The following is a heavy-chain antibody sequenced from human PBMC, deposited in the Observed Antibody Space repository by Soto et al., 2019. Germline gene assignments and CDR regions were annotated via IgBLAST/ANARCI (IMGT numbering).Heavy chain of an antibody. V-gene: IGHV3-7*01. D-gene: IGHD1-26*01. CDR1: GFTLSNYW. CDR2: IKHDGSEK. Sequence: EVQLVESGGGLVHLGGSRRLSCAASGFTLSNYWMTWVRQAPGKGLEWVANIKHDGSEKYYVDSVKGRFTISRDNARNSVFLEMKSLRAEDTAVYSCVRDRSGSYLEGFDYWGQGTLVTVSS. CDR3: VRDRSGSYLEGFDY. J-gene: IGHJ4*02.